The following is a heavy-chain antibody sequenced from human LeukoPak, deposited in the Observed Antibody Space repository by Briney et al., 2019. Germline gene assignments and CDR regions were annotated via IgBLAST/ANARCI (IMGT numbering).Heavy chain of an antibody. CDR1: GFTFSSYS. CDR3: AKESRNYYDSSGYLFDY. J-gene: IGHJ4*02. Sequence: GGSLRLSCAASGFTFSSYSMNWVRQAPGKGLEWVAVISYDGSNKYYADSVKGRFTISRDHSKNTLYLQMNSLRAEDTAVYYCAKESRNYYDSSGYLFDYWGQGTLVTVSS. V-gene: IGHV3-30*18. D-gene: IGHD3-22*01. CDR2: ISYDGSNK.